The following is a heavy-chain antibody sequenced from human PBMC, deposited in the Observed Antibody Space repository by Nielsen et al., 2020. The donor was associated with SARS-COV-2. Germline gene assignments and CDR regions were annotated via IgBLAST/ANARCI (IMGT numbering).Heavy chain of an antibody. J-gene: IGHJ3*02. CDR1: GGSISRYY. V-gene: IGHV4-59*12. CDR3: VRAPITMIVVVNAFDI. CDR2: IYYSGST. D-gene: IGHD3-22*01. Sequence: SETMSPTVIVSGGSISRYYWSWIRQPPGKGLEWIGYIYYSGSTYYNPTLMSRATISVDTSKNQFSLNLSSVTAADTAVYYCVRAPITMIVVVNAFDIWGQGTIVTVSS.